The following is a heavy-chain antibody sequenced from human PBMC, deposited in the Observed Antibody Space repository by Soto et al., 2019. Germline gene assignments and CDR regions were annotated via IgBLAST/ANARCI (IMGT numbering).Heavy chain of an antibody. CDR2: INAGNGNT. J-gene: IGHJ5*02. V-gene: IGHV1-3*01. Sequence: QVQLVQSGAEVKKPGASVKVSCKASGYTFTSYAMHWVRQAPGQRLEGMGWINAGNGNTKYSQKFQGRVTITRDTSASIAYRELSSLRSEDTAVYYCARDAILTVFGVAKPSNWFDPWGQGTLVTVSS. D-gene: IGHD3-3*01. CDR3: ARDAILTVFGVAKPSNWFDP. CDR1: GYTFTSYA.